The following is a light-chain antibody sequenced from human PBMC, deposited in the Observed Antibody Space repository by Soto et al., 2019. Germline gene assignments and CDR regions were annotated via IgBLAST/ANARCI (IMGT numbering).Light chain of an antibody. CDR3: SSYTSSRTKV. CDR2: EVS. CDR1: SSDVGGYNY. Sequence: QSALTQPASVSGSPGQSITISCTGTSSDVGGYNYVSWYQQQPGKAPKLMIYEVSNRPSGVANRFSGSKSGNTASLTISGHQAEDEADYYCSSYTSSRTKVFGTGTKVTVL. J-gene: IGLJ1*01. V-gene: IGLV2-14*01.